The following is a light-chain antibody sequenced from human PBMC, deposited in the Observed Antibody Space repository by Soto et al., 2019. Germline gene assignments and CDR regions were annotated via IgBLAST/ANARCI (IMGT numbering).Light chain of an antibody. J-gene: IGLJ3*02. V-gene: IGLV2-14*03. Sequence: QSALTQPASVSGSPGQSITISCTGTRLDVGGYNYVSWFQQHPGKAPKLKIYEVSNRPSGVSNRFSGSKSGYTASLTISELQAEDEADYYCTSFTSSSTWVFGGGTK. CDR3: TSFTSSSTWV. CDR2: EVS. CDR1: RLDVGGYNY.